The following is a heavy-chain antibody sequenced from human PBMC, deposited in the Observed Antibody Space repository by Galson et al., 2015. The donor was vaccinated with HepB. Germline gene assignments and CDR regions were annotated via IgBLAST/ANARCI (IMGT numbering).Heavy chain of an antibody. V-gene: IGHV1-46*04. CDR2: INPSGGST. J-gene: IGHJ3*02. CDR1: GYTFTSYY. CDR3: ARCHSSGWYLGGAFDI. Sequence: TVKVSCKASGYTFTSYYMHWVRQAPGQGLEWMGIINPSGGSTSYAQKLQGRVTMTRDTSTSTVYMELSSLRSEDTAVYYCARCHSSGWYLGGAFDIWGQGTMVTVSS. D-gene: IGHD6-19*01.